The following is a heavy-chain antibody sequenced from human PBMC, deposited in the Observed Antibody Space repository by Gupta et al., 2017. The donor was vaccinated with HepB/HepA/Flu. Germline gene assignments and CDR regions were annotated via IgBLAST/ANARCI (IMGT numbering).Heavy chain of an antibody. CDR1: GFTFSSYW. CDR3: VRDLKWGQFDC. Sequence: EVQLVESGGGLVQPGGSLRLVCAASGFTFSSYWMNWVRLAPGKGREWVANIKQDGSEKYLADSVKGRFTVSRDNAKNSLDVQMNRQKVEDTAVYYGVRDLKWGQFDCGGPVTLVTVSS. D-gene: IGHD7-27*01. V-gene: IGHV3-7*01. J-gene: IGHJ4*02. CDR2: IKQDGSEK.